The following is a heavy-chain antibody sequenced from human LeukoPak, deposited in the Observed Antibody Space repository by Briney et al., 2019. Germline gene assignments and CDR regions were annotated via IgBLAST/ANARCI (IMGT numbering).Heavy chain of an antibody. CDR3: ARVLHYYDSSGYYSTTPHDY. D-gene: IGHD3-22*01. CDR2: INPNSGGT. V-gene: IGHV1-2*02. CDR1: GYTFTGYY. J-gene: IGHJ4*02. Sequence: ASVKVSCKASGYTFTGYYMHWVRQAPGQGLEWMGWINPNSGGTNYAQKFQGRVTMTRNTSISTAYMELSSLRSEDTAVYYCARVLHYYDSSGYYSTTPHDYWGQGTLVTVSS.